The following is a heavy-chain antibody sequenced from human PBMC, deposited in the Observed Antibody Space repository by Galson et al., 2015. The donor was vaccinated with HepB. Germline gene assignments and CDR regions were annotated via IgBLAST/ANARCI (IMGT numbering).Heavy chain of an antibody. CDR2: ITPLFGAA. CDR3: ASHPITYYYDSSGPGYYYYGMDV. D-gene: IGHD3-22*01. Sequence: SVKVSCKASGGTFSNYDISWVRQAPGQGLEWMGGITPLFGAANYAQKFQGRVTITADESTSTAYMELSSLRSEDTAVYYCASHPITYYYDSSGPGYYYYGMDVWGQGTTVTVSS. V-gene: IGHV1-69*13. J-gene: IGHJ6*02. CDR1: GGTFSNYD.